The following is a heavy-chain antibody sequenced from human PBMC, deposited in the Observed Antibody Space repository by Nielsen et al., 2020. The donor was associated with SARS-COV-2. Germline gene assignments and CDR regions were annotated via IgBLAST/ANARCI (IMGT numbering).Heavy chain of an antibody. CDR3: SKGYSSSYYSGMDV. D-gene: IGHD6-6*01. J-gene: IGHJ6*02. CDR2: INWNSGGI. V-gene: IGHV3-9*01. CDR1: GFTFDDYG. Sequence: SLKISCTASGFTFDDYGMHWVRQAPGKGLEWVSSINWNSGGIAYADSVKGRFTISRDNAKNSLYLQMNSLRAEDTALYYCSKGYSSSYYSGMDVWGQGTTVTVSS.